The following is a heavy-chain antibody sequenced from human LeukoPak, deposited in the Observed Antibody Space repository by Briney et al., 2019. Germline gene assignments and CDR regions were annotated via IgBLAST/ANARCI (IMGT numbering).Heavy chain of an antibody. CDR3: AKAEPVWELMSLDY. J-gene: IGHJ4*02. CDR2: ISGSGGST. Sequence: GGSLRXXCAXSGXXFSSYAMXWVRQAPGKGLEWVSAISGSGGSTYYADSVKGRFTISRDNSKNTLYLQMNSLRAEDTAVYYCAKAEPVWELMSLDYWGQGTLVTVSS. D-gene: IGHD1-26*01. V-gene: IGHV3-23*01. CDR1: GXXFSSYA.